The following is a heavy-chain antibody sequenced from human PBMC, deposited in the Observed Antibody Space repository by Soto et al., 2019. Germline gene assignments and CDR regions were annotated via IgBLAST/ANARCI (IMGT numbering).Heavy chain of an antibody. CDR2: ISSSSSYI. CDR3: ARVYYYDSSGYYYVFDY. J-gene: IGHJ4*02. CDR1: GFTFSSYS. V-gene: IGHV3-21*01. D-gene: IGHD3-22*01. Sequence: GGSLRLSCAASGFTFSSYSMNWVRQAPGKGLEWVSSISSSSSYIYYADSVKGRFTISRDNAKNSLYLQMNSLRAEDTAVYYCARVYYYDSSGYYYVFDYWGQGTLVTVSS.